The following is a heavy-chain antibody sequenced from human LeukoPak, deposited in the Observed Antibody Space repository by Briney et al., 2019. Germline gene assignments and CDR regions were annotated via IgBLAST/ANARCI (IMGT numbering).Heavy chain of an antibody. CDR3: ASSGSGYVYY. Sequence: ASVKVSCKASGYTFTGYYMHWVRQAPGKALEWIGRINPNSGRTNYAQKFQGRVTMTRDTSISTAYFELSRLRSDDTAVYYCASSGSGYVYYWGQGTLVTVSS. D-gene: IGHD2-15*01. CDR2: INPNSGRT. V-gene: IGHV1-2*06. J-gene: IGHJ4*02. CDR1: GYTFTGYY.